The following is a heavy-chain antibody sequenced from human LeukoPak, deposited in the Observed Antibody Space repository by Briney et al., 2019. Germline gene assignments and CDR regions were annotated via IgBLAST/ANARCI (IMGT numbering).Heavy chain of an antibody. D-gene: IGHD3-22*01. J-gene: IGHJ4*02. V-gene: IGHV3-11*06. CDR2: ISGSGSDT. Sequence: PGGSLRLSCAASGFTFSDYYMTWIRQAPGNGLEWLSYISGSGSDTNYVDSVQGRFTISRDNAKNSLYLQINSLRAEDTPVYYCARVNPISSGFYAYWGQGTLVTVSS. CDR3: ARVNPISSGFYAY. CDR1: GFTFSDYY.